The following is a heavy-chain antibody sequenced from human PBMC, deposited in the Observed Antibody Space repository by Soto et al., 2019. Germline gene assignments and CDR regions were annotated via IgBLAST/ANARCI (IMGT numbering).Heavy chain of an antibody. Sequence: PAETQCLTWTVGYSSISGRSYYWGWVRQPRGKGLEWIGSMYYSGSTYYTPSLKSRVTISVDTSKNQFSLKLSSVTAADTAVYYCARHVFHQIVVVTAIDYFDYWGQGTLVTVSS. D-gene: IGHD2-21*02. CDR1: YSSISGRSYY. CDR2: MYYSGST. CDR3: ARHVFHQIVVVTAIDYFDY. J-gene: IGHJ4*02. V-gene: IGHV4-39*01.